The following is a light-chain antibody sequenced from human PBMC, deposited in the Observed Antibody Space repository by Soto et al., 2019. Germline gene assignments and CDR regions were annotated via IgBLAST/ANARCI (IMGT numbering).Light chain of an antibody. CDR1: QSVSSSF. V-gene: IGKV3-20*01. CDR3: QQYSSSPIT. Sequence: EIVLTQSPGTLSLSPGERATLSCRASQSVSSSFLAWFQQKPGQAPRLLIYGASSRATGIPDRFSGSGSGTDFTLTISRLEPADFAVYYCQQYSSSPITFGQGTRLEMK. CDR2: GAS. J-gene: IGKJ5*01.